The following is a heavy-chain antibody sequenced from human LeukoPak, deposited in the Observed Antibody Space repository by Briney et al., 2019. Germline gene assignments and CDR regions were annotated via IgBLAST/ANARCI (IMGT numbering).Heavy chain of an antibody. CDR3: ARARLSSGYATVIDY. Sequence: ASVKVSCKASGGTFSSYAISWVRQATGQGLEWMGGIIPIFGTANYAQKFQGRVTITADESTSTAYMELSSLRSEDTAVYYCARARLSSGYATVIDYWGQGTLVTVSS. CDR1: GGTFSSYA. J-gene: IGHJ4*02. V-gene: IGHV1-69*13. CDR2: IIPIFGTA. D-gene: IGHD3-22*01.